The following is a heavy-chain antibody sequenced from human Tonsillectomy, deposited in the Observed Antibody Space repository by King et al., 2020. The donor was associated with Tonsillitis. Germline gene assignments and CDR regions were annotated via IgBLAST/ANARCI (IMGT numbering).Heavy chain of an antibody. Sequence: VQLVESGGGLVQPGGSLRLSCAASGFTFSSYAMSWVRQAPGKGLEWVSTLSGSGSSTCYADSVKGRLTISRDNSKNTLYLQMSSLRAEDTAVYYCARASGGLSGSYPLNAFDVWGQGTMVTVS. CDR2: LSGSGSST. CDR3: ARASGGLSGSYPLNAFDV. D-gene: IGHD1-26*01. V-gene: IGHV3-23*04. J-gene: IGHJ3*01. CDR1: GFTFSSYA.